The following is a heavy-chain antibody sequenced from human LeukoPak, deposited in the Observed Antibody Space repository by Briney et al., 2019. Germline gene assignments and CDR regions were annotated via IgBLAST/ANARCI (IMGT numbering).Heavy chain of an antibody. CDR3: ARDPKHYYSSAYYDAFDI. Sequence: ASVKVSCKASGYTFTSYGISWVRQAPGQGLEWMGWISAYNGNTNYAQKLQGRVTMTTDTSTSTAYMELRSLRSDDTAVYYCARDPKHYYSSAYYDAFDIWGQGTMVTVSS. D-gene: IGHD3-22*01. CDR1: GYTFTSYG. V-gene: IGHV1-18*01. CDR2: ISAYNGNT. J-gene: IGHJ3*02.